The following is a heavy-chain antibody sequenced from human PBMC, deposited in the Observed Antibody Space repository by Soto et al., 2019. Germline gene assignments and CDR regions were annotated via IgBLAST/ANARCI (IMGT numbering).Heavy chain of an antibody. D-gene: IGHD2-2*01. CDR2: ISSSGGST. CDR1: GFTFSNYA. Sequence: PGGSLRLSCAASGFTFSNYAMGWVRQAPGKGLEWVSIISSSGGSTYYADSVKGRFTLSRDNSKDTLYLQMNSLRDEDTAIYYCTKGPILITAAYFDFWGQGALVTVSS. CDR3: TKGPILITAAYFDF. V-gene: IGHV3-23*01. J-gene: IGHJ4*02.